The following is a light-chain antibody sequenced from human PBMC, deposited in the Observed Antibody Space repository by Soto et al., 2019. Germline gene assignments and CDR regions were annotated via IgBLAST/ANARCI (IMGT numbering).Light chain of an antibody. J-gene: IGKJ2*02. Sequence: EIVLTQSPATLYLSPGERATLSCRASQSVSSYLAWYQQKPGQAPRLLIYDASHRATGIPARFSGSGSGTDFTLTISSLEPEDFAAYYCQHRTDWPPVCTFGQGTKLEIK. V-gene: IGKV3-11*01. CDR2: DAS. CDR3: QHRTDWPPVCT. CDR1: QSVSSY.